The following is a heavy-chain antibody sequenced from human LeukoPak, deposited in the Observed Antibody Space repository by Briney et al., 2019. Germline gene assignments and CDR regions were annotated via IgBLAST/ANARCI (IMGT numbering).Heavy chain of an antibody. V-gene: IGHV3-53*01. CDR1: GFTVRNIY. CDR3: AREFRHTYSSGWSLDY. CDR2: IYGGRNNT. D-gene: IGHD6-19*01. Sequence: PGGSLRLSCTVSGFTVRNIYMRWVRQAPGKGLEWVSVIYGGRNNTVYADSVKGRFTISRDNSRNTIYLQIDSLRAEDTATYYCAREFRHTYSSGWSLDYWGQGTLVTVSS. J-gene: IGHJ4*02.